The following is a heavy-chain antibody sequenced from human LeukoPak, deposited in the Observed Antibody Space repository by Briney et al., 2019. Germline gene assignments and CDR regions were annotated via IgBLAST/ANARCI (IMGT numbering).Heavy chain of an antibody. CDR1: GGSFSGYY. Sequence: SETLSLTCAVNGGSFSGYYGSWLRQPPGKGLEWVGEINYSGRTNYNPSRKGRVTISVDTSKTQYSLKLSSVTAADTAMYYCARGLSSSWTRYYYMDVWGKGTTVTVSS. V-gene: IGHV4-34*01. CDR3: ARGLSSSWTRYYYMDV. CDR2: INYSGRT. J-gene: IGHJ6*03. D-gene: IGHD6-13*01.